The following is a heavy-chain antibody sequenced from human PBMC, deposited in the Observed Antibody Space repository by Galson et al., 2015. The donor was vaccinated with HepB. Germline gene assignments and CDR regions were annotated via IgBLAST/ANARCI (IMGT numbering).Heavy chain of an antibody. CDR1: GGTFSSYA. Sequence: SVKVSCKASGGTFSSYAISWVRQAPGQGLEWIGGIIPIFGTANYAQKFQGRVTITADESTSTAYMELSSLRSEDTAVYYCARGDYYDSSGYYYFLDYWGQGTLVTVSS. CDR3: ARGDYYDSSGYYYFLDY. D-gene: IGHD3-22*01. V-gene: IGHV1-69*13. J-gene: IGHJ4*02. CDR2: IIPIFGTA.